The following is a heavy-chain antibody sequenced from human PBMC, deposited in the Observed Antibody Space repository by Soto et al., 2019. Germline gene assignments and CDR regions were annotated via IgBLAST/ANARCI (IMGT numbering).Heavy chain of an antibody. J-gene: IGHJ4*02. CDR3: ASDRLRFLEWLLSPFDY. D-gene: IGHD3-3*01. CDR1: GFTFSSYS. Sequence: GGSLRLSCAASGFTFSSYSMNWVRQAPGKGLEWVSSISSSSSYIYYADSVKGRFTISRDNAKNSLYLQMNSLRAEDTAVYYCASDRLRFLEWLLSPFDYWGQGTLVTVSS. V-gene: IGHV3-21*01. CDR2: ISSSSSYI.